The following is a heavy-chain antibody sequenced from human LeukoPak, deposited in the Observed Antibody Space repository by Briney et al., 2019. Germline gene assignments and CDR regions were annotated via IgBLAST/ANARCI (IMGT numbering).Heavy chain of an antibody. D-gene: IGHD6-19*01. CDR1: GGSFSGYY. J-gene: IGHJ6*02. CDR3: ARGPGYSSGWRNFYYGMDV. CDR2: INHSGST. Sequence: SETLSLTCAVYGGSFSGYYWSWIRQPPGKGLEWIGEINHSGSTNYNPSLKSRVTISVDTSKNQFSLKLSSVTAADTAVYYCARGPGYSSGWRNFYYGMDVWGQGTTVTVSS. V-gene: IGHV4-34*01.